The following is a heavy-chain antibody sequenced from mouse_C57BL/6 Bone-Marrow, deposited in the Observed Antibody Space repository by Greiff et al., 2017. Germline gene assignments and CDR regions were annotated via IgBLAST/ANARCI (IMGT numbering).Heavy chain of an antibody. Sequence: QVQLQQPGAELVKPGASVKLSCKASGYTFTSYWMHWVKQRPGQGLEWIGMIHPNSGSTNYNEKFKSKATLTVDKSSSTAYMQLSSLTSEDSAVYYCARHFTTVVVDYWGQGTTLTVSS. V-gene: IGHV1-64*01. CDR1: GYTFTSYW. CDR3: ARHFTTVVVDY. D-gene: IGHD1-1*01. CDR2: IHPNSGST. J-gene: IGHJ2*01.